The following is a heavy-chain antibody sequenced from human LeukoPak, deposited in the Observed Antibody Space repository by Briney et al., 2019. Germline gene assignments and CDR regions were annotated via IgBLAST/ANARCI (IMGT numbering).Heavy chain of an antibody. J-gene: IGHJ4*02. D-gene: IGHD2-21*01. Sequence: HPGGSLRLSCAASGFTFSNYGLSWVRQAPGKGLEWVSDISGSGGSTYYADSVKGRFTISRDNSKSTLYLQLNSLRAEDTAIYYCARDERSIQFNYWGQGTLVTVSS. CDR3: ARDERSIQFNY. CDR2: ISGSGGST. CDR1: GFTFSNYG. V-gene: IGHV3-23*01.